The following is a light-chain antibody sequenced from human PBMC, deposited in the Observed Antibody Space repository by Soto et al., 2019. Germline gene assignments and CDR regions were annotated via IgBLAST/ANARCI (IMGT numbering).Light chain of an antibody. CDR3: HQYHNWPQT. Sequence: IVLTQSPGTLSLSPGERVTLSCRASQSVTTRLAWYQHKPGQDHTIIMSGASNRASGVPVRFSGSGSGTDFTLTITRLEPEDFAVYYCHQYHNWPQTFGQGTKVDIK. J-gene: IGKJ1*01. V-gene: IGKV3-20*01. CDR1: QSVTTR. CDR2: GAS.